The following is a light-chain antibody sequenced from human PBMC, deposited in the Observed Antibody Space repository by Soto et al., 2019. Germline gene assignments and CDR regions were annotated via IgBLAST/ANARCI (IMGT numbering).Light chain of an antibody. CDR1: QTISIY. CDR2: AAS. CDR3: QQSYSTPRT. V-gene: IGKV1-39*01. J-gene: IGKJ1*01. Sequence: DIQMTQSPSSLSASVGDRVTITCRPSQTISIYLNWYQQKPGKAPKLLIYAASSLQSGVPSRFSGSGSGTDFTLTISSLQPEDFATYYCQQSYSTPRTFGQGTKVDIK.